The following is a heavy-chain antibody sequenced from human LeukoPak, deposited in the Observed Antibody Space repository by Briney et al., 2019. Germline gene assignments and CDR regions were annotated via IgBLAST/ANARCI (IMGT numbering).Heavy chain of an antibody. CDR2: INPNSGGT. CDR1: GYTFTGYY. D-gene: IGHD3-3*01. J-gene: IGHJ4*02. Sequence: ASVKVSCKASGYTFTGYYMHWVRQAPGQGLEWMGWINPNSGGTNYAQKFQGRVTMTRNTSISTAYMELSSLRSEDTAVYYCATGQLRYLEWLYYFDYWGQGTLVTVSS. CDR3: ATGQLRYLEWLYYFDY. V-gene: IGHV1-2*02.